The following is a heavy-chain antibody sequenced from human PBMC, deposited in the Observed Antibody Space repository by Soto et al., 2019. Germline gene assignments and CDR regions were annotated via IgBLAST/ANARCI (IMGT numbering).Heavy chain of an antibody. CDR2: ISYDGSNK. J-gene: IGHJ5*02. CDR1: GFTFSSYA. V-gene: IGHV3-30-3*01. CDR3: ARGVGIQLWFGFDP. Sequence: HPGGSLRLSCAASGFTFSSYAMHWVRQAPGKGLEGVAVISYDGSNKYSADSVKGRFTISRDNSKNTLYLQMNSLRAEDTAVYYCARGVGIQLWFGFDPWGQGTLVTVSS. D-gene: IGHD5-18*01.